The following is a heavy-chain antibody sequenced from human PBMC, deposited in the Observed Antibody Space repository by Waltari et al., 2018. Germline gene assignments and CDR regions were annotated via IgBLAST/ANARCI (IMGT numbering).Heavy chain of an antibody. CDR2: ISCDGSIT. J-gene: IGHJ1*01. CDR1: GFSFSSYA. D-gene: IGHD2-21*01. V-gene: IGHV3-30*01. Sequence: QVQLVESGGGVVQPGRSLRLSCEASGFSFSSYAMHWVRQAPGKGVEWVTVISCDGSITFYADSVKGRFTVSRDNSKNTLFLEMNSLRPEDTAVYYCAKAEYSNWRKIKEYFQHWGQGTLVTVSS. CDR3: AKAEYSNWRKIKEYFQH.